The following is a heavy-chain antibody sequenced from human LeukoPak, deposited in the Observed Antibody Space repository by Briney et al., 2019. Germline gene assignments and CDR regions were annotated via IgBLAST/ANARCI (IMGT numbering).Heavy chain of an antibody. CDR1: GGSVSSGGYY. J-gene: IGHJ4*02. V-gene: IGHV4-31*03. D-gene: IGHD3-10*01. CDR2: IFYTGNT. CDR3: ARARDYGYRFFDY. Sequence: SETLSLTCTVSGGSVSSGGYYWSWIRQHPGKGLEWIGYIFYTGNTYYNPSLKSRLTISVDTSNNQFSLKLSSVTAADTAMYYCARARDYGYRFFDYWGQGSLVTVSS.